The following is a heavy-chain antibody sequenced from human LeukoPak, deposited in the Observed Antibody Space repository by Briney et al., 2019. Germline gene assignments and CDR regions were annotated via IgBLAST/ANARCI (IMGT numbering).Heavy chain of an antibody. CDR3: ARDPYNYYDSSGYSYYFDY. CDR2: ISAYNGNT. D-gene: IGHD3-22*01. Sequence: ASVKVSCKASGYTFTGYYMHWVRQAPGQGLEWMGWISAYNGNTNYAQKLQGRVTMTTDTSTSTAYMELRSLRSDDTAVYYCARDPYNYYDSSGYSYYFDYWGQGTLVTVSS. J-gene: IGHJ4*02. CDR1: GYTFTGYY. V-gene: IGHV1-18*04.